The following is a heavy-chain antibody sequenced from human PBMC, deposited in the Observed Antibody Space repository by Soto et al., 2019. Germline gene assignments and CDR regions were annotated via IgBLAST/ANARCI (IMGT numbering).Heavy chain of an antibody. V-gene: IGHV3-13*01. CDR2: IDTTGET. CDR1: GFIFHSYA. D-gene: IGHD3-3*01. CDR3: ARVIFGDDFAMDV. Sequence: GGSLRLSXAASGFIFHSYAMHWVRQATGKRLEWVSGIDTTGETYYLGSVRGRFTISREDDENSLFLQMNSLRAGDTAVYYCARVIFGDDFAMDVWGQGTTVTVSS. J-gene: IGHJ6*02.